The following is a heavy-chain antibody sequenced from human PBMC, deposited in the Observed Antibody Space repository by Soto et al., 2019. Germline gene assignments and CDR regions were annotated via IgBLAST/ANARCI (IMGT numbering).Heavy chain of an antibody. Sequence: GGSLRLSCAASGFTFSSYWMSWGRRAPCKGLEWVSKIKQDGSEKYYVDSVKGRFTISRDNAKNSLYLQMNSLRAEDTAVYYCARVPQVLAYCGGDCYPGWYFDLWGRGTLVTVSS. D-gene: IGHD2-21*02. CDR1: GFTFSSYW. CDR3: ARVPQVLAYCGGDCYPGWYFDL. J-gene: IGHJ2*01. V-gene: IGHV3-7*01. CDR2: IKQDGSEK.